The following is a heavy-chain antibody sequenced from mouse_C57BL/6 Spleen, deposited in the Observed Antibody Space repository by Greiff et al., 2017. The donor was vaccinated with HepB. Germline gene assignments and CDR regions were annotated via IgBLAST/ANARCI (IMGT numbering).Heavy chain of an antibody. Sequence: EVKLVESGGGLVKPGGSLKLSCAASGFTFSDYGMHWVRQAPEKGLEWVAYISSGSSTIYYADTVKGRFTISRDNAKNTLFLQMTSLRSEDTAMYYCSLTTVDYYFDYWGQGTTLTVSS. CDR1: GFTFSDYG. CDR2: ISSGSSTI. J-gene: IGHJ2*01. V-gene: IGHV5-17*01. D-gene: IGHD1-1*01. CDR3: SLTTVDYYFDY.